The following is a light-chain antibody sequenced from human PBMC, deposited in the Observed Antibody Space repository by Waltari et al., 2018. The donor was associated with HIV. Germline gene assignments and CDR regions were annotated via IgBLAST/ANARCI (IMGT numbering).Light chain of an antibody. J-gene: IGLJ3*02. V-gene: IGLV2-23*01. CDR1: RRHVGRYNL. Sequence: QSALTQPPSVSGSPGQSLTISCTETRRHVGRYNLLSWYQQHPGKAPKLMIYEGSKRPSGVSNRFSGSKSGNTASLTISGLQAEDEADYYCCSYAGSIWVFGGGTKLTVL. CDR3: CSYAGSIWV. CDR2: EGS.